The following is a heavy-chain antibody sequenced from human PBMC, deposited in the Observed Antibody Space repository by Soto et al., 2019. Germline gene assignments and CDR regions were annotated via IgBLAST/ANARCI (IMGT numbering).Heavy chain of an antibody. Sequence: VGSLRLSCAASGFTFSDHYMDWVRQAPGKGLEWVGRIRNRANSFTTEYATSVKGRFTISRDDSKKLLYPQMNSLKTEDTAVYHCARSTVSTTPYYSDYWGQGTLVTVSS. CDR2: IRNRANSFTT. CDR3: ARSTVSTTPYYSDY. D-gene: IGHD4-17*01. V-gene: IGHV3-72*01. CDR1: GFTFSDHY. J-gene: IGHJ4*02.